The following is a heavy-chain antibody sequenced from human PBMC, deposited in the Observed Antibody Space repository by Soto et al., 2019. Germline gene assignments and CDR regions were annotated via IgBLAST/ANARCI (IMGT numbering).Heavy chain of an antibody. V-gene: IGHV4-30-4*01. D-gene: IGHD3-10*01. J-gene: IGHJ4*02. Sequence: PSETLSLTCTVSGGSISSGDYYWSWIRQPPGKGLEWIGYIYYSGSTYYNTSLKSRVTISVDTSKNQFSLKLNSMTAADTAAYYCARHNYGSGSTYFDYWGQGTLVTVSS. CDR1: GGSISSGDYY. CDR2: IYYSGST. CDR3: ARHNYGSGSTYFDY.